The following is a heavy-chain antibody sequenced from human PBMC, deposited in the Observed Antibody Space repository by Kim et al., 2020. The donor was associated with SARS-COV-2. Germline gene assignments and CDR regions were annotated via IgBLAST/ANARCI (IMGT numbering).Heavy chain of an antibody. V-gene: IGHV3-21*01. J-gene: IGHJ6*02. CDR3: ARRGACIAVATIAYYGMDV. CDR2: ISSSSSYI. CDR1: GFTFSSYS. D-gene: IGHD6-19*01. Sequence: GGSLRLSCAASGFTFSSYSINWVRQAPGKGLEWVSSISSSSSYIYYADSVKGRFTISRDNAKNSLYLQMNSLRAEDTAVYYCARRGACIAVATIAYYGMDVWGQGTTVTVSS.